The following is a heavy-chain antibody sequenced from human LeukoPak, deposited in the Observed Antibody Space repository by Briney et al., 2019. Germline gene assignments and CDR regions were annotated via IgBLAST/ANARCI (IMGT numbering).Heavy chain of an antibody. Sequence: GGSLRLSCAASGFTFSSYAMSWVRQAPGKGLEWVSAISGSGGSTYYADSVKGRFTISRDNSKNTLYLQMDSLRAEDTAVYYCAKDLRYSSGWYFDYWGQGTLVTVSS. CDR1: GFTFSSYA. CDR3: AKDLRYSSGWYFDY. J-gene: IGHJ4*02. CDR2: ISGSGGST. V-gene: IGHV3-23*01. D-gene: IGHD6-19*01.